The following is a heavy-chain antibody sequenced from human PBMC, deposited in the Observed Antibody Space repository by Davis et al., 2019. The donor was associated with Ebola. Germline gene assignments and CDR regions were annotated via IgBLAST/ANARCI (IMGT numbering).Heavy chain of an antibody. J-gene: IGHJ5*02. D-gene: IGHD2-15*01. CDR1: GGTFSSYA. CDR3: ARDLGYCSGGSCYSSWFDP. V-gene: IGHV1-46*01. Sequence: ASVKVSCKASGGTFSSYAISWVRQAPGQGLEWMGIINPSGGSTSYAQKFQGRVTMTRDTSTSTVYMELSSLRSEDTAVYYCARDLGYCSGGSCYSSWFDPWGQGTLVTVSS. CDR2: INPSGGST.